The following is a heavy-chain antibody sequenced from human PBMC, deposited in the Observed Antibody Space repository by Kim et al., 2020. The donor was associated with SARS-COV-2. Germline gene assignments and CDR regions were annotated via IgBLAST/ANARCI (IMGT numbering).Heavy chain of an antibody. CDR3: ATYYYDSSGPLRDV. J-gene: IGHJ6*02. Sequence: NPSLRSRLTISVDTSKHQSSLQLSSVTAADTAVYYCATYYYDSSGPLRDVWGQGTTVTVSS. D-gene: IGHD3-22*01. V-gene: IGHV4-59*01.